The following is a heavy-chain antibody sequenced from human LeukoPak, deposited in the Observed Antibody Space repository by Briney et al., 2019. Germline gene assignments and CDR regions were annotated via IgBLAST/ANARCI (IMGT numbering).Heavy chain of an antibody. Sequence: ASVKVSCKASNYTFASYGLSWVRQAPGQGLHWVGWISPYDGNTDYAQRFQARVTMTIDGATRTVYMDLKRLRLDDTAVYYCVRVWPPNAVDRGMTYSYFNALDVWGQGTTVIVSS. CDR3: VRVWPPNAVDRGMTYSYFNALDV. V-gene: IGHV1-18*01. CDR2: ISPYDGNT. J-gene: IGHJ6*02. CDR1: NYTFASYG. D-gene: IGHD1-1*01.